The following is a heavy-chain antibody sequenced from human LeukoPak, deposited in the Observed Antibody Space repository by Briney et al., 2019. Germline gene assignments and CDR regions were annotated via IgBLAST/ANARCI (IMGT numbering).Heavy chain of an antibody. J-gene: IGHJ3*02. CDR2: IYSGGST. V-gene: IGHV3-66*01. CDR3: ARDLSPADAFDI. Sequence: GGSLRLSCAASGFTVSSNYMSWVRQAPGKGLEWVSVIYSGGSTYYADSVKGRFTISRDNSKNTLYLQMNSLRAEDTAVYYCARDLSPADAFDIWGQGTTVTVSS. CDR1: GFTVSSNY.